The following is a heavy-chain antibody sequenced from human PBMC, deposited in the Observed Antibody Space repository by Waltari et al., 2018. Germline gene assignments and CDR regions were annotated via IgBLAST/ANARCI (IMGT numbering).Heavy chain of an antibody. Sequence: ELQLLESGGGFVQPGGSLRLFCAASGFSFGNYPMTWVRQAPGKGLEWVSGISGSGDSIYYADSVKGRFTISRDNSKNTLTLQVNSLRGEDTAVYYCARLNDDHDFQALDFWGQGTLVTVSS. CDR3: ARLNDDHDFQALDF. V-gene: IGHV3-23*01. D-gene: IGHD1-1*01. CDR1: GFSFGNYP. J-gene: IGHJ4*02. CDR2: ISGSGDSI.